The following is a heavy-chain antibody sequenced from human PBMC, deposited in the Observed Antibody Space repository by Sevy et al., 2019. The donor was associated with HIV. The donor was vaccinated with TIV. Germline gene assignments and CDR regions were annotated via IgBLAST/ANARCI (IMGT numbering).Heavy chain of an antibody. J-gene: IGHJ4*02. V-gene: IGHV3-30-3*01. CDR1: GCTFTLYA. CDR2: ISYSGTNK. Sequence: GGSLRLSCAASGCTFTLYAIHWVRQAPGKGQEWVALISYSGTNKYYADSVKVRFTISRDDSKNTAYLQMNNLRTDDTAVYYCARDAVEYCTDDCYHRFDYWDQGTQVTVSS. D-gene: IGHD2-21*02. CDR3: ARDAVEYCTDDCYHRFDY.